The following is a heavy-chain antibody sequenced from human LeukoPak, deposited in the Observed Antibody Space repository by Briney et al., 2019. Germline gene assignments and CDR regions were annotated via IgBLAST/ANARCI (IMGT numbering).Heavy chain of an antibody. J-gene: IGHJ4*02. CDR3: ARHVGPTDNYYFDY. D-gene: IGHD1-20*01. V-gene: IGHV4-61*02. CDR1: GGSIRSGSYY. Sequence: PSETLSLTCTVSGGSIRSGSYYWSWFRQPPGKGLEWIGRVYTSGSTNYNPSLESRVTISVDTSKNQFSLKLSSVTAADTAVYYCARHVGPTDNYYFDYWGQGTLVTVSS. CDR2: VYTSGST.